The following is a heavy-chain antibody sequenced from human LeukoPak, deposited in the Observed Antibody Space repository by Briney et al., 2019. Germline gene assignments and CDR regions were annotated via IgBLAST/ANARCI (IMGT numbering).Heavy chain of an antibody. J-gene: IGHJ4*02. V-gene: IGHV4-39*01. CDR1: GGSIRSSYYY. D-gene: IGHD3-10*01. CDR2: IYDSGST. Sequence: PSETLSLTCTVSGGSIRSSYYYWGWIRQPPGKGLEWIGSIYDSGSTYYNPSLKSRVTISVDTSKNQFSLKLNSVTAADTAVYYCARGSYYYGSGSYFEDYWGQGTLVTVSS. CDR3: ARGSYYYGSGSYFEDY.